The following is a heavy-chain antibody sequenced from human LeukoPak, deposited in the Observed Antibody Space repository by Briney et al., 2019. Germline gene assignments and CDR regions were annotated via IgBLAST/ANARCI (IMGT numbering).Heavy chain of an antibody. D-gene: IGHD3-16*01. CDR1: GGSISSSNW. CDR3: ARNMCRTVMD. Sequence: TPSETLSLTCAVSGGSISSSNWWSWVRQPPGKGLEWIGEIYHSGSANYNPSLKGRVTISVDKSKNQFSLRLSSVTAADTAVYYCARNMCRTVMDWGQGTLVTVSS. V-gene: IGHV4-4*02. J-gene: IGHJ4*02. CDR2: IYHSGSA.